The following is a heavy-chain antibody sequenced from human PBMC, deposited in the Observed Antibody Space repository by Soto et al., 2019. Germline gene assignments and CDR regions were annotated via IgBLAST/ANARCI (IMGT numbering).Heavy chain of an antibody. D-gene: IGHD1-7*01. CDR3: ARGRPWELYDY. CDR1: GGSTSPYY. J-gene: IGHJ4*02. CDR2: IDYSGGA. Sequence: QVQLQESGPGLVKASETLSLTCTVSGGSTSPYYWSWLRQPPGKGLEWIGFIDYSGGARYNPSLKSRVTMSLDTSENQISLKLSSMTAADTAVYFYARGRPWELYDYWCQGTLVTVSS. V-gene: IGHV4-59*01.